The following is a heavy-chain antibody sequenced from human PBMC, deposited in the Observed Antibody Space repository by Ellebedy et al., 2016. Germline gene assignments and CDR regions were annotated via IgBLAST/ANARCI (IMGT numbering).Heavy chain of an antibody. V-gene: IGHV1-3*01. CDR2: INAGNGDT. Sequence: ASVKVSCKASGYTFTSYVVHWVRQAPGQRLEWMGWINAGNGDTKCSQKFQGRITITRDTSASTAYMELSSLRSEDTAVYYCARGGYSYGSGDFDYWGQGTLVTVSS. CDR1: GYTFTSYV. CDR3: ARGGYSYGSGDFDY. J-gene: IGHJ4*02. D-gene: IGHD5-18*01.